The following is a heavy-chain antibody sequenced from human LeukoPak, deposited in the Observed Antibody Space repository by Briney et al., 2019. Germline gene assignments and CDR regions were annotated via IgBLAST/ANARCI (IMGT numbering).Heavy chain of an antibody. V-gene: IGHV4-39*07. CDR3: AILEGVVASGHAFDI. CDR2: IYYSGST. CDR1: GGSISSGDYY. Sequence: SETLSLTCTVSGGSISSGDYYWDWIRQPPGKGLEWIGSIYYSGSTYYNSSLKSRVTISVDTSKKQFSLKLSSVTAADTAVYYCAILEGVVASGHAFDIWGQGTMVTVSS. J-gene: IGHJ3*02. D-gene: IGHD2-15*01.